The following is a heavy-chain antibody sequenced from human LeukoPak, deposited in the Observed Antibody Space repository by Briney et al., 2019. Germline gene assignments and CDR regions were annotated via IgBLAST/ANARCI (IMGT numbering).Heavy chain of an antibody. CDR3: ARHWDSSAYLNWFDP. V-gene: IGHV4-59*08. CDR1: GGSISSDY. D-gene: IGHD3-22*01. J-gene: IGHJ5*02. CDR2: IYYTGST. Sequence: SETLSLTCTVSGGSISSDYWSWIRQPPGKGLEWVGFIYYTGSTNYNPSLKSRVTISVDMSKNQFSLKLSSVTAADTAMYYCARHWDSSAYLNWFDPWGQGTLVSVSS.